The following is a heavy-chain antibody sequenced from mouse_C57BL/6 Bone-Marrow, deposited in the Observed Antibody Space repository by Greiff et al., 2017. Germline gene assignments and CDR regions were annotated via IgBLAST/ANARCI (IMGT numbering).Heavy chain of an antibody. CDR2: IYPRSGNT. CDR3: ARGWLYFDY. Sequence: VQLLESGAELARPGASVKLSCKASGYTFTSYGISWVKQRTGQGLEWIGEIYPRSGNTYYNEKFKGKATLTADKSSSTAYMVLRSLTSEDSAVYFCARGWLYFDYWGQGTTLTVSS. D-gene: IGHD2-3*01. J-gene: IGHJ2*01. V-gene: IGHV1-81*01. CDR1: GYTFTSYG.